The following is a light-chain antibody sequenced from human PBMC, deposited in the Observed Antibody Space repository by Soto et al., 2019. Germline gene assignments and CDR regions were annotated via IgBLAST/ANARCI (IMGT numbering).Light chain of an antibody. CDR2: DAS. Sequence: ENVLTQSPATLSLSPGEGATLSCRASRSINTYLAWYQQKPGQAPRLLIYDASKRATGIPARFSGSGSGTNFTLTISSLEPEDFAVYYCQQRRSWQVTFGQGTRLEIK. J-gene: IGKJ5*01. CDR3: QQRRSWQVT. CDR1: RSINTY. V-gene: IGKV3D-11*02.